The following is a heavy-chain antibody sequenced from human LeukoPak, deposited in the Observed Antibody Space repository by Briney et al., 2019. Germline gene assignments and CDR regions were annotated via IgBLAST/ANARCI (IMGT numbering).Heavy chain of an antibody. Sequence: SGTLSLTCAVSGASISSSNWWSWIRQHPGTGLEWIGYISYSGTTYYTPSLKSRMTISIDTSENQFSLKLSSVTAADTAVYLCARANGRPGYRWFDPWGQGTLVTVSS. J-gene: IGHJ5*02. CDR3: ARANGRPGYRWFDP. CDR1: GASISSSNW. D-gene: IGHD1-1*01. CDR2: ISYSGTT. V-gene: IGHV4-4*02.